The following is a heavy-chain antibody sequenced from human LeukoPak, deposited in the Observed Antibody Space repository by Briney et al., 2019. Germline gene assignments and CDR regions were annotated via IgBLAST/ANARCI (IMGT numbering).Heavy chain of an antibody. D-gene: IGHD3-22*01. CDR2: IYYSGST. Sequence: SETLSLTCAVYGGSFSGYYWSWIRQPPGKGLEWIGNIYYSGSTYYNPSLKSRVTISVDTSKNQFSLKLSSVTAADTAVYFCARHARRYYDNSGYYPNYFDYWGQGTLVTVSS. CDR3: ARHARRYYDNSGYYPNYFDY. CDR1: GGSFSGYY. V-gene: IGHV4-34*01. J-gene: IGHJ4*02.